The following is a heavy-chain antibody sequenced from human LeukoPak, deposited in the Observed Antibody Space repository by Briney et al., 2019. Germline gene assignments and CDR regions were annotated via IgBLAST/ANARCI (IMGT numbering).Heavy chain of an antibody. D-gene: IGHD1-7*01. CDR2: TYYRSKWYN. Sequence: SQTLSLTWAISGXSVSSNSPAWNWIRQSPSRGREWLRRTYYRSKWYNDYAVSVKSRITINPDTSKNQFSLQLNSVTPEDTAVYYCARECEYNWKYCWFDPWGQGTLVTVSS. V-gene: IGHV6-1*01. CDR3: ARECEYNWKYCWFDP. J-gene: IGHJ5*02. CDR1: GXSVSSNSPA.